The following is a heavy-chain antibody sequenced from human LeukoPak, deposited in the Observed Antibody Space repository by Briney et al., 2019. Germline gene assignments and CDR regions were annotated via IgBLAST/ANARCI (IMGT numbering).Heavy chain of an antibody. CDR3: ARGGSTIFGVVIRNWFDP. Sequence: SETLSLTCAVYGGSFSGYHWSWIRQPPGKGLEWIGEINHSGSTNYNPSLKSRVTISVDTSKNQFSLKLSSVTAADTAVYYCARGGSTIFGVVIRNWFDPWGQGTLVTVSS. J-gene: IGHJ5*02. V-gene: IGHV4-34*01. CDR2: INHSGST. CDR1: GGSFSGYH. D-gene: IGHD3-3*01.